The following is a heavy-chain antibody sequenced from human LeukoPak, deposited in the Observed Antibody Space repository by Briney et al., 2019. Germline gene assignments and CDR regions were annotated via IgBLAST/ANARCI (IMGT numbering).Heavy chain of an antibody. V-gene: IGHV1-2*02. CDR3: ARDGQGYYDEIYSFDY. CDR1: GYTFTGYY. Sequence: ASVKVSCKASGYTFTGYYMHWVRQAPGQGLEWMGWISPNSGGTNYAQKFQGRVTMTRDTSISTAYMELSSLRSDDTAVYYCARDGQGYYDEIYSFDYWGQGTLVTVSS. J-gene: IGHJ4*02. CDR2: ISPNSGGT. D-gene: IGHD3-22*01.